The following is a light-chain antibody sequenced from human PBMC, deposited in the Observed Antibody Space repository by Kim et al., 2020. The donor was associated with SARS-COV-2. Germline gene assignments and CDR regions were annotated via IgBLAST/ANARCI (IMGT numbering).Light chain of an antibody. V-gene: IGKV2-24*01. Sequence: QPASISCRSSHSLEPSSGNHYVSWLPQRPGQPPRLLIYRISNRFSGVPDRFSGSGAETEFTLKISRVEAGDVGVYYCVQATQFPLTFGGGTKLEI. CDR1: HSLEPSSGNHY. J-gene: IGKJ4*01. CDR3: VQATQFPLT. CDR2: RIS.